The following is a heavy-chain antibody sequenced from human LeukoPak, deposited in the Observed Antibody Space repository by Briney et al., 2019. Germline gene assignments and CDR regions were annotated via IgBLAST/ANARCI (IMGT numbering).Heavy chain of an antibody. Sequence: GGSLRLSCAASGFTFRSYGMHWVRQAPGKGLEWVAVIWYDGSNKYYADSVKGRFTISRDNSKNTLYLQMNSLRAEDTAVYYCARGYCSGGSCYSNDYWGQGTLVTVSS. J-gene: IGHJ4*02. CDR1: GFTFRSYG. V-gene: IGHV3-33*01. D-gene: IGHD2-15*01. CDR3: ARGYCSGGSCYSNDY. CDR2: IWYDGSNK.